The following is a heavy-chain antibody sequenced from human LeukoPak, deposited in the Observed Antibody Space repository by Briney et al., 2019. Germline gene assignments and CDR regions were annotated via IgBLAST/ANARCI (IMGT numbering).Heavy chain of an antibody. D-gene: IGHD2-2*01. CDR3: ARDVYSTSWSNFDF. CDR1: GFTFSSYT. CDR2: ISSSTTYV. J-gene: IGHJ4*02. V-gene: IGHV3-21*01. Sequence: GGSLRLSCAASGFTFSSYTMNWVRQAPGTGLEWVSSISSSTTYVYYADSVKGRFTISRDNAKNSLYLQMNSLRAEGTAVYYCARDVYSTSWSNFDFWGQGTLVTVSS.